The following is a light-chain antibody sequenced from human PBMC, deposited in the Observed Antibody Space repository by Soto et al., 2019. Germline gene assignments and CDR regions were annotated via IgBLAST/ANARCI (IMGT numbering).Light chain of an antibody. J-gene: IGKJ1*01. CDR2: DAS. V-gene: IGKV3-11*01. Sequence: EIVLTQSPATLSLSPGERATLSCRASQSVSSYLAWYQQKPGQPPRLLIYDASNRATGIPARFSGSGSGTEFTLTISSLQSEDFAVYYCQQYNNWPRTFGQGTKVDI. CDR3: QQYNNWPRT. CDR1: QSVSSY.